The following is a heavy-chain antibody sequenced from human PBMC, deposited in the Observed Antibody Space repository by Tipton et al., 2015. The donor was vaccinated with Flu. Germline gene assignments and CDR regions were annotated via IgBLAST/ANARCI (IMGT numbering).Heavy chain of an antibody. J-gene: IGHJ6*02. D-gene: IGHD1-26*01. CDR2: IYYSGST. CDR1: GFTFSSYS. CDR3: ARDGWELAYYYYGMDV. V-gene: IGHV4-39*07. Sequence: LRLSCAASGFTFSSYSMNWIRQPPGNGLEWIGSIYYSGSTYYNPSLKSRVTISVDTSKNQFSLKLSSVTAADTAVYYCARDGWELAYYYYGMDVWGQGTTVTVSS.